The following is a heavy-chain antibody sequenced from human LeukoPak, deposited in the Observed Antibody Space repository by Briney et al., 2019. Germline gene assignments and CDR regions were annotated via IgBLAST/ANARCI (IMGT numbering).Heavy chain of an antibody. Sequence: GGSLRLSCAASGFTFSSYAMSWVRQAPGKGLEWVSAISGSGGSTYYADSVKGRFTISRDNSKNTLYLQMNSLRAEDTAVYYCAKGPGSRYCSSTSCYIGDYWGQGTLVTVSS. CDR1: GFTFSSYA. D-gene: IGHD2-2*02. V-gene: IGHV3-23*01. J-gene: IGHJ4*02. CDR3: AKGPGSRYCSSTSCYIGDY. CDR2: ISGSGGST.